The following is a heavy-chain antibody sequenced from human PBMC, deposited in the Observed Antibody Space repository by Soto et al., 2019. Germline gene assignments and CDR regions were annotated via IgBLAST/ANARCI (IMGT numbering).Heavy chain of an antibody. D-gene: IGHD6-25*01. CDR2: IKPDGSDK. Sequence: GGSLRLSCGTSGFIFSSHWMTWVRQAPGKGLEWVADIKPDGSDKHYVDSVKGRFTISRDNAEHSLYPQMSSLRAEDTAVYYCARLYGSVSTFDYWGQGTLVTVSS. V-gene: IGHV3-7*01. J-gene: IGHJ4*02. CDR1: GFIFSSHW. CDR3: ARLYGSVSTFDY.